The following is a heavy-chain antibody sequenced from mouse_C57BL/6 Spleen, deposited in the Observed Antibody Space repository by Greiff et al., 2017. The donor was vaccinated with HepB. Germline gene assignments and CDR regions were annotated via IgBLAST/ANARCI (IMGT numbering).Heavy chain of an antibody. CDR3: ASGTESAWFAY. Sequence: VQLQQSGAELAKPGASVKLSCKASGYTFTSYWMHWVKQRPGQGLEGIGYINTSSGYTKYNQKFKDKATLTADKSSSTAYMQLSSLTYEDSAVYYCASGTESAWFAYWGQGTLVTVSA. CDR2: INTSSGYT. V-gene: IGHV1-7*01. CDR1: GYTFTSYW. D-gene: IGHD4-1*01. J-gene: IGHJ3*01.